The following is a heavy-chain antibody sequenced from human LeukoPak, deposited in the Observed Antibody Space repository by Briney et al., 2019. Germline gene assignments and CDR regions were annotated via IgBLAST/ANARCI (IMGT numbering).Heavy chain of an antibody. CDR1: GYSISGGYY. J-gene: IGHJ4*02. CDR2: MYHSGST. D-gene: IGHD3-10*01. CDR3: ARVHYYGSGWVDY. Sequence: AETLSLTCAVSGYSISGGYYWGWIRQPPGKGLEWIGSMYHSGSTYHNPSLKSRVTISVDTSKNQFSLKLSSVTAADTALYYCARVHYYGSGWVDYWGQGTLLTVAS. V-gene: IGHV4-38-2*01.